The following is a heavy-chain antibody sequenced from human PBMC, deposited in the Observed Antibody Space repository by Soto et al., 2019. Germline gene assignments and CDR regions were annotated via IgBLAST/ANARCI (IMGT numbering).Heavy chain of an antibody. J-gene: IGHJ6*02. Sequence: SETLSLTCTVSGGSISSYYWSWIRQPAGKGLEWIGRIYSSGSTNYNPSLNSRVTMSLDTSKNQLSLRLSSVAAADTAVYYCARHGRTGMVYNGMDVWGQGTTVTVSS. CDR2: IYSSGST. D-gene: IGHD5-18*01. CDR1: GGSISSYY. V-gene: IGHV4-4*07. CDR3: ARHGRTGMVYNGMDV.